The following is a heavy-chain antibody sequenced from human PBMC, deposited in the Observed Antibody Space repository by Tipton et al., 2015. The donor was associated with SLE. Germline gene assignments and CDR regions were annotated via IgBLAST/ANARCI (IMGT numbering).Heavy chain of an antibody. CDR1: GGSIGSSSYY. CDR3: ARHPGARHFDY. D-gene: IGHD6-6*01. J-gene: IGHJ4*02. CDR2: IHYSGST. Sequence: TLSLTCTVSGGSIGSSSYYWGWIRRPPGKGLEWIGSIHYSGSTYYNPSLKSRDTISVDTSKNQFSLKLSSVTAADTAVYYCARHPGARHFDYRGKGSLVTVAS. V-gene: IGHV4-39*07.